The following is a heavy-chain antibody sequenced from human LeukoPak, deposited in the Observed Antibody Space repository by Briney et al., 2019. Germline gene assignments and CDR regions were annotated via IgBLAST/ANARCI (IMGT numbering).Heavy chain of an antibody. CDR3: ARDRGNLQH. CDR1: AGSISSYY. CDR2: IYYSGST. J-gene: IGHJ1*01. Sequence: PPETLSLTCTVSAGSISSYYWSWIRQPPGKGLEWIGYIYYSGSTNYNPSLKSRVTISVDTSKNQFSLKLSSVTAADTAVYYRARDRGNLQHWGQGTLVTVSS. V-gene: IGHV4-59*01. D-gene: IGHD1-14*01.